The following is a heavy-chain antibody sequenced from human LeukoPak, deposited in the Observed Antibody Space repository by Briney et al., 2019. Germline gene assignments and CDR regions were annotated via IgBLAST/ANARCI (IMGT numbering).Heavy chain of an antibody. Sequence: PGGSLRLSCAASGFTVGSNYMTWVRQAPGKGLGWVSVIYSGGSTYYADSVKGRFTISRDNSKNTLYLQMNSLRAEDTAVYYCARDLDGTSYFDYWGQGTLVTVSS. CDR3: ARDLDGTSYFDY. CDR1: GFTVGSNY. D-gene: IGHD1-7*01. J-gene: IGHJ4*02. CDR2: IYSGGST. V-gene: IGHV3-53*01.